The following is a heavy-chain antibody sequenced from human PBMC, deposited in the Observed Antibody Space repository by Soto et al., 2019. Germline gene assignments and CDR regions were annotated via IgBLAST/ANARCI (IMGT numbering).Heavy chain of an antibody. Sequence: SETLSLTCTVSGGSISSGGYYWSWIRQHPGKGLEWIGYVYYSGSTYYNPSLKSRVTMSVDTSKNQFSLNLTSVTAADTAIYYCARANWYPEYCGQGTLVTVSS. D-gene: IGHD7-27*01. V-gene: IGHV4-31*03. CDR3: ARANWYPEY. CDR2: VYYSGST. J-gene: IGHJ4*02. CDR1: GGSISSGGYY.